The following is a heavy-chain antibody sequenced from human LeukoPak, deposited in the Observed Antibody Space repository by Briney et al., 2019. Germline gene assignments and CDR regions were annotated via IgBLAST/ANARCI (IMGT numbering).Heavy chain of an antibody. V-gene: IGHV3-30*18. D-gene: IGHD3/OR15-3a*01. CDR3: AKDLPSSWTFDH. J-gene: IGHJ4*02. CDR2: ISYRGNEI. CDR1: GFTLTSSA. Sequence: PGGSLSLSCAASGFTLTSSAMHWVRQAPGEGLEWVALISYRGNEIVQTNSVQGPFTISRDNYKNTLYLQMNDLRVHDTAVYYCAKDLPSSWTFDHCGQGILVTVSS.